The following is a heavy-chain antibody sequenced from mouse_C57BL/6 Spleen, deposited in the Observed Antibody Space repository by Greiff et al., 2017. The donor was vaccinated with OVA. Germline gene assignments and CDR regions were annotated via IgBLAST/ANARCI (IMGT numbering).Heavy chain of an antibody. CDR1: GYTFTDYY. CDR3: AKYSNYGDYFDY. Sequence: VQLQQSGPELVKPGASVKISCKASGYTFTDYYMNWVKQSHGKSLEWIGDINPNNGGTSYNQKFKGKATLTVDKSSSTAYMELRSLTSEDSAVYYCAKYSNYGDYFDYWGQGTTLTVSS. V-gene: IGHV1-26*01. D-gene: IGHD2-5*01. CDR2: INPNNGGT. J-gene: IGHJ2*01.